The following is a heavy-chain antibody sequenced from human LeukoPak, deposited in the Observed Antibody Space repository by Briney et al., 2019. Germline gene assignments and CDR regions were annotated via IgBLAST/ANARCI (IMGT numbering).Heavy chain of an antibody. CDR2: TYYRSKWYN. J-gene: IGHJ5*02. CDR3: ATEVELGIPYSWLDP. CDR1: GDSDSSNSAA. D-gene: IGHD7-27*01. V-gene: IGHV6-1*01. Sequence: SQTLSLTCAISGDSDSSNSAAWNWIRQSPSRGLEWLGRTYYRSKWYNDYAVSMKSRITINPDTSKNQFSLQLNSVTPEDTAVYYCATEVELGIPYSWLDPWGQGVLVTVSS.